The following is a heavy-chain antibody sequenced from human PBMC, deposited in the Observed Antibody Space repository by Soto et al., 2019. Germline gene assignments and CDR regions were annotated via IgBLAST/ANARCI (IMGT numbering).Heavy chain of an antibody. CDR3: ARVHYYGSGPYYYYGMDV. CDR2: ISAYNGNT. Sequence: ASVKVSCKASGYTFTGYYMHWVRQAPGQGLEWMGWISAYNGNTNYAQKLQGRVTMTTDTSTSTAYMELRSLRSDDTAVYYCARVHYYGSGPYYYYGMDVWGQGTTVTVSS. D-gene: IGHD3-10*01. CDR1: GYTFTGYY. J-gene: IGHJ6*02. V-gene: IGHV1-18*04.